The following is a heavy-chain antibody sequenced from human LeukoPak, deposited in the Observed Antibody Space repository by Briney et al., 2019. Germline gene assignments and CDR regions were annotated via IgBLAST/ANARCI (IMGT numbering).Heavy chain of an antibody. Sequence: GGSLRLSCAASELTFSNYWMHWVRQAPGKGLVWVSRINTDGGTTSYADSVKGRFTISRDNAKNTLYLEMNSLGAEDTAVYYCARGPAANSGNYYVGDYWGQGTLVTVSS. J-gene: IGHJ4*02. V-gene: IGHV3-74*01. CDR1: ELTFSNYW. CDR2: INTDGGTT. D-gene: IGHD1-26*01. CDR3: ARGPAANSGNYYVGDY.